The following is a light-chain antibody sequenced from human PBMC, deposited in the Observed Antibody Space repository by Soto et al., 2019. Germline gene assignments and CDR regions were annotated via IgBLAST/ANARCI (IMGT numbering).Light chain of an antibody. CDR3: QQYNSYSWLT. V-gene: IGKV1-5*01. CDR1: QSISYW. CDR2: DAS. J-gene: IGKJ4*01. Sequence: DIQLTQSPSTLSASVGDRVTITCRASQSISYWLAWYQQKPGKAPKLLIYDASSLKSGVPSRFSGSGSGTEFTLTISSLQPDDFATYYCQQYNSYSWLTFGGGTKVEIK.